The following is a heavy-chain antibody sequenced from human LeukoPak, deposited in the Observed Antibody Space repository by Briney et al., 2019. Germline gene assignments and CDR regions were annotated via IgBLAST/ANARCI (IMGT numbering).Heavy chain of an antibody. D-gene: IGHD6-13*01. Sequence: SETLSLTCTVPGGSISSYYWSWIRQPPGKGLEWIGYIYYSGSTNYNPSLKSRVTISVDTSKNQFSLKLSSVTAADTAVYYCARGEAAAGTCYFDYWGQGTLVTVSS. CDR1: GGSISSYY. CDR3: ARGEAAAGTCYFDY. J-gene: IGHJ4*02. V-gene: IGHV4-59*01. CDR2: IYYSGST.